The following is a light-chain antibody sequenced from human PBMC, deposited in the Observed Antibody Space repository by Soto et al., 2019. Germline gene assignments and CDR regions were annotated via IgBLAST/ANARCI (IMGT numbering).Light chain of an antibody. J-gene: IGLJ3*02. CDR1: YSDVGGYNF. CDR3: SSYTGISTVV. V-gene: IGLV2-14*01. CDR2: DVS. Sequence: QSALTQPASVSGSPGQSITISCTGTYSDVGGYNFVSWYQQHPGKAPKVMIYDVSDRPSGVSDRFSGSKSGNTASLTISGLQREDEAYYYCSSYTGISTVVFGGGTKLTVL.